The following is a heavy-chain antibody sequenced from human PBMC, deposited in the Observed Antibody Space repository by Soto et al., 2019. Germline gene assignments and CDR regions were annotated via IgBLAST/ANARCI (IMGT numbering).Heavy chain of an antibody. J-gene: IGHJ6*02. V-gene: IGHV3-30-3*01. CDR2: ISYDGGNK. CDR3: ARGDREDIAVVIGVRPGEYGVDV. Sequence: VQLVESGGGVVQPGRSLRLSCAASGFTFRNYAMHWVRQAPGKGLECVAVISYDGGNKFYRDYVKGRFTISRDNSKNRLYLQINSLRYEDTAVYYCARGDREDIAVVIGVRPGEYGVDVWGQGTTVTVSS. D-gene: IGHD2-15*01. CDR1: GFTFRNYA.